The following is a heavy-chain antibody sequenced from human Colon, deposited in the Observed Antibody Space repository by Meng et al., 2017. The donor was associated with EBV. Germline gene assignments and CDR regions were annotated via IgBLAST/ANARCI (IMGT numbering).Heavy chain of an antibody. D-gene: IGHD1-26*01. CDR1: GVSISSNIR. Sequence: QVHLQASGPGMGKPSGTLSLTCGVSGVSISSNIRWTWVRQPPGKGLEWIGDIDDSGSTNYNPSLNSRISISLDKSKNHFSLKVNSVTAADTAVYYCARGKQDAWELLAYWGQGALVTVSS. CDR2: IDDSGST. CDR3: ARGKQDAWELLAY. V-gene: IGHV4-4*02. J-gene: IGHJ4*02.